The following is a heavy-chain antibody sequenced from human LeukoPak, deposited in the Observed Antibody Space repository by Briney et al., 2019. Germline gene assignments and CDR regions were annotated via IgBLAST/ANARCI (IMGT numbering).Heavy chain of an antibody. CDR2: ISSSSSYI. D-gene: IGHD3-16*01. V-gene: IGHV3-21*01. CDR1: GFTFSSYS. J-gene: IGHJ4*02. CDR3: ARSWGRDFDY. Sequence: SGGSLRLSCAASGFTFSSYSMNWVRQAPGKGLEWVSSISSSSSYIYYADSVKGRFTISRDNAKNSLYLQMNSLRAEDTAVYYCARSWGRDFDYWGQGTLVTVSS.